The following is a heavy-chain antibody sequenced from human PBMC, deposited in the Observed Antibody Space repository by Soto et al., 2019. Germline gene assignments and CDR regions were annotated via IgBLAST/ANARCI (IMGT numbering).Heavy chain of an antibody. CDR2: IWYDGSNK. Sequence: GGSLRLSCAASGFTFSSYGMHWVRQAPGKGLEWVAVIWYDGSNKYYADSVKGRFTISRDNSKNTLYLQMNSLRAEDTAVYYCARDRGSPGSSGYAAIDYWGQGTLVTVSS. D-gene: IGHD3-22*01. CDR1: GFTFSSYG. V-gene: IGHV3-33*01. CDR3: ARDRGSPGSSGYAAIDY. J-gene: IGHJ4*02.